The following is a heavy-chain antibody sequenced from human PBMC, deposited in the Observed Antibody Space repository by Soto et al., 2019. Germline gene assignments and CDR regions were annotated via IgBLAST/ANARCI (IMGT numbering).Heavy chain of an antibody. CDR1: GFTFSNYG. Sequence: GALRLSCAASGFTFSNYGMHWVRQAPGKGLEWVAFISDDGSNKYYADSMKGRFTMSRDNSKSTLYLQMNSLRVEDTAVYYCTKRRNVLRFLEWSSGMEVWGQGTTVTVSS. D-gene: IGHD3-3*01. CDR2: ISDDGSNK. J-gene: IGHJ6*02. CDR3: TKRRNVLRFLEWSSGMEV. V-gene: IGHV3-30*18.